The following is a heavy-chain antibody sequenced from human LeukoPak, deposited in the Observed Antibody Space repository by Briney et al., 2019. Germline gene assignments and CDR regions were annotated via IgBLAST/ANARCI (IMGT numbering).Heavy chain of an antibody. CDR3: ARESVDTMVRGVKD. Sequence: SETLSLTCTVSGGSISSYYWSWIRQPPGKGLEWIGYIYYSGSTNYNPSLKSRVTMSVDTSKNQFSLKLSSVTAADTAVYYCARESVDTMVRGVKDWGQGTLVTVSS. CDR2: IYYSGST. CDR1: GGSISSYY. V-gene: IGHV4-59*12. D-gene: IGHD3-10*01. J-gene: IGHJ4*02.